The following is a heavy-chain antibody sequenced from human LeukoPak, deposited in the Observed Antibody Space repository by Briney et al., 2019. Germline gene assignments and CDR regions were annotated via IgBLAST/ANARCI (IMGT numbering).Heavy chain of an antibody. CDR1: GFTFSSYW. CDR3: AREGLRVGLDSGKTRHPYWDI. Sequence: GGSLRLSCAASGFTFSSYWMSWDRRAPGKGLQWVANINRDGSEKYYVDSVKGRFTISRDNAKNSLNLQMSSLRAEDTAVYYCAREGLRVGLDSGKTRHPYWDIWGQGTMVTVSS. D-gene: IGHD2-21*01. V-gene: IGHV3-7*04. CDR2: INRDGSEK. J-gene: IGHJ3*02.